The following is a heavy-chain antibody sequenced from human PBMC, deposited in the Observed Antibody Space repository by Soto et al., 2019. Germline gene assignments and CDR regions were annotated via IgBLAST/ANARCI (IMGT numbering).Heavy chain of an antibody. V-gene: IGHV1-69*13. CDR3: ARVSYGDPYYYYGMDV. J-gene: IGHJ6*02. CDR1: GGAFSRFA. CDR2: IIPIIGTA. D-gene: IGHD4-17*01. Sequence: SVKVSCKASGGAFSRFALSWVRQAPGQGLEWMGGIIPIIGTANNAQKFQGRVTITADESTSTAYMELSSLRSEDTAVYYCARVSYGDPYYYYGMDVWGQGTTVTSP.